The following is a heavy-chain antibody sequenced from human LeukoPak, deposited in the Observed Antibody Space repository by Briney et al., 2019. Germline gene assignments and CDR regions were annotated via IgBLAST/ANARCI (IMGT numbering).Heavy chain of an antibody. V-gene: IGHV2-5*05. CDR3: ARLTTVTSLDY. D-gene: IGHD4-17*01. J-gene: IGHJ4*02. CDR2: SYWDDDK. CDR1: GFSPSTSGVG. Sequence: SGPTLVKPTQTLTLPCTFSGFSPSTSGVGGGWIRQPPGKAREWLAVSYWDDDKRYGQSLKSRLTITKDISKNQVVLTMTNMDPVDTATYYCARLTTVTSLDYWGQGTLVTVSS.